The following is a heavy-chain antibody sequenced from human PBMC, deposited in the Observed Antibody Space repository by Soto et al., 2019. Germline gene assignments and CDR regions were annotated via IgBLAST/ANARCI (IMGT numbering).Heavy chain of an antibody. CDR1: GISLTTSGVG. CDR2: FYWNDDK. Sequence: QITLKGSGPTLVKSTQPLTLTCSLSGISLTTSGVGVGWIRQPPGKALEWLALFYWNDDKHYNPSLRSRLTITKDTSRNQAVLTMTNMDPVDTGTYFCARGLASFPVFAFDIWDQGTMVTVSS. J-gene: IGHJ3*02. V-gene: IGHV2-5*01. CDR3: ARGLASFPVFAFDI. D-gene: IGHD3-3*02.